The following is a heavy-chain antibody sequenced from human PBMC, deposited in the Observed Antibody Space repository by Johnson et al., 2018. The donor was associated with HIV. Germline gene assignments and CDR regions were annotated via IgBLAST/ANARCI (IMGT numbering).Heavy chain of an antibody. Sequence: VQLVESGGGLVQPGGSLRLSCAASGFTVSSNYMNWVRQAPGQGLEWVSVIYPGGSTYHADSVKGRFTISRDNSKNTVYLQMNSLRAEDTAVYYCARVGQLVRTHAFDIWGQGTMVTVSS. CDR3: ARVGQLVRTHAFDI. J-gene: IGHJ3*02. V-gene: IGHV3-66*02. D-gene: IGHD6-13*01. CDR2: IYPGGST. CDR1: GFTVSSNY.